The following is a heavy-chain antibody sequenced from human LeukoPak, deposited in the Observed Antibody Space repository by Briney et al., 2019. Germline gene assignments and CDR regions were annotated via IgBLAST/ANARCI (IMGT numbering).Heavy chain of an antibody. J-gene: IGHJ3*02. CDR2: IYYSGST. D-gene: IGHD3-3*01. CDR3: ARGGYDFWSGSDAFDI. CDR1: GGSISSYY. V-gene: IGHV4-59*01. Sequence: PSETLSLTCTVSGGSISSYYWSWIRQPPGKGLEWIGYIYYSGSTNYNPSLKSRVTISVDTFKNQFSLKLSSVTAADTAVYYCARGGYDFWSGSDAFDIWGQGTMVTVSS.